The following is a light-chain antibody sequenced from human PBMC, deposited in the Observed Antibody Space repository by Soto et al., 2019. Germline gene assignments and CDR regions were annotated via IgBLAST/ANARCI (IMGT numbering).Light chain of an antibody. Sequence: DGQMTQSPSTLSASVGDRVTITCRASQSISSWLAWYQQKPGKAPKLLIDDASNLETGVPSRFSGSGSGTHFTFTIGSLQPEDVAIYYCQQYFDLPITFGQGTRLAIK. J-gene: IGKJ5*01. CDR3: QQYFDLPIT. V-gene: IGKV1-33*01. CDR1: QSISSW. CDR2: DAS.